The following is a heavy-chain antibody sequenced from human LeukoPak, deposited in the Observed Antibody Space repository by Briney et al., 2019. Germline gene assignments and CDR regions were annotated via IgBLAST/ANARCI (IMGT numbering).Heavy chain of an antibody. CDR3: AKGPLIEVAGTTWDY. D-gene: IGHD6-19*01. J-gene: IGHJ4*02. V-gene: IGHV3-23*01. CDR2: ISGSGGVT. CDR1: GLTLSNYA. Sequence: TGGSLRLSCAVTGLTLSNYAMSWVRQAPGKGPEWVSDISGSGGVTHYADSVKGRFSISRDNSKNTLYLQMSSLRAEDTAVYYCAKGPLIEVAGTTWDYWGQGTLVTVSS.